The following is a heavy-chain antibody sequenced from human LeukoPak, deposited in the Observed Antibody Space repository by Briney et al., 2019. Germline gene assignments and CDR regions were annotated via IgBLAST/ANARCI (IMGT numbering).Heavy chain of an antibody. V-gene: IGHV4-38-2*02. J-gene: IGHJ4*02. CDR3: ARTTYYYGSGSYYIAGEPDY. Sequence: PSETLSLTCTVSGYSISSGYYWGWIRQPPGKGLEWTGTIDHSGSTNYNPSLKSRVTISVDTSKNQFSLKLSSVTAADTAVYYCARTTYYYGSGSYYIAGEPDYWGQGTLVTVSS. D-gene: IGHD3-10*01. CDR2: IDHSGST. CDR1: GYSISSGYY.